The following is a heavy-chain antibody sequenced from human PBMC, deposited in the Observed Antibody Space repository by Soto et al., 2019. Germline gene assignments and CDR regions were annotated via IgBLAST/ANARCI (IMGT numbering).Heavy chain of an antibody. CDR1: GYTFNGYY. CDR3: ARNYYDSSDLDDLDY. CDR2: INPISGGT. D-gene: IGHD3-22*01. J-gene: IGHJ4*02. V-gene: IGHV1-2*02. Sequence: QVQLVQSGAEVKKPGASVKVSCKASGYTFNGYYIHWVRQAPGQGLEWRGWINPISGGTNYAQKFQGRVTMTRYPSISPVYRDLRRLTSADTAVYYSARNYYDSSDLDDLDYWGQGTLVTVSS.